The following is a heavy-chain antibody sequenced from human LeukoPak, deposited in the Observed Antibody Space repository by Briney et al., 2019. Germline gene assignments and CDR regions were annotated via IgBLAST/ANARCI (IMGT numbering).Heavy chain of an antibody. J-gene: IGHJ6*04. CDR3: ARARTMVRGVIIKPYYGMDV. CDR1: GGSISSSNW. D-gene: IGHD3-10*01. Sequence: SETLSLTCAVSGGSISSSNWWTWVRQPPGKGLEWIGEINHSGSTNYNPSLKSRVTVSVDTSKNQFSLKLSSVTAADTAVYYCARARTMVRGVIIKPYYGMDVWGKGTTVTVSS. CDR2: INHSGST. V-gene: IGHV4-4*02.